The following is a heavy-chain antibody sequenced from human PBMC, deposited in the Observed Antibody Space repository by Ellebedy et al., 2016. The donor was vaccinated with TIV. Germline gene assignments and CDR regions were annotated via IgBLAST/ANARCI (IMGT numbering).Heavy chain of an antibody. CDR1: GGSISTSNS. D-gene: IGHD3-16*02. CDR2: IFHSGTT. J-gene: IGHJ3*02. CDR3: ARGGLQKNPRVRLGELLFYPLDI. V-gene: IGHV4-4*02. Sequence: MPSETLSLTCAVSGGSISTSNSWNWVRQSPGKGLEGIGEIFHSGTTNYNQSLKSRVTIPIDKSKNQFSLKLNSVTDADTTVYYCARGGLQKNPRVRLGELLFYPLDIWGQGTMATVSS.